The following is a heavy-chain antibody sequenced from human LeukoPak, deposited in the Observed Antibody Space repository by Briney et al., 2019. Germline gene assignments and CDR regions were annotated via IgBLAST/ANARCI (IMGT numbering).Heavy chain of an antibody. CDR1: GFTFSDYA. CDR3: AKDTSAWWYHRAYMNV. J-gene: IGHJ6*03. D-gene: IGHD2-15*01. V-gene: IGHV3-23*01. Sequence: GGSLRLSCAASGFTFSDYAMSWVRQAPGGGLEWVSAISGSGDKTFLADSVKGRFTTSRDNSKNTLSLQMSSLRVEDSAVYFCAKDTSAWWYHRAYMNVWGTGTTVTVSS. CDR2: ISGSGDKT.